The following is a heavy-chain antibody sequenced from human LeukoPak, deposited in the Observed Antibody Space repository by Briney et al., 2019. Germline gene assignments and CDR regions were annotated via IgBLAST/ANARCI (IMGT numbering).Heavy chain of an antibody. Sequence: PGGSLRLSCAASGFTVSSNYMSWVRQAPGKGLEWVSRLNPDGSTTSYADSVKGRFTISRDNAQNTVYLQMNSLRAEDTAVYYCARVLSGSWDWFDPWGQGTLVTVPS. J-gene: IGHJ5*02. V-gene: IGHV3-74*01. CDR2: LNPDGSTT. D-gene: IGHD3-22*01. CDR1: GFTVSSNY. CDR3: ARVLSGSWDWFDP.